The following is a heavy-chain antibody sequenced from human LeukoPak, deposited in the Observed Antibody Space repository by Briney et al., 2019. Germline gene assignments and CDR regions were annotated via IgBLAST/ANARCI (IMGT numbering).Heavy chain of an antibody. J-gene: IGHJ5*02. CDR2: INPSGGST. CDR3: ARDFSGKAANNWFDP. V-gene: IGHV1-46*01. D-gene: IGHD2-15*01. CDR1: GYTFTSYY. Sequence: GASVKVSCKASGYTFTSYYMHWVRQAPGQGLEWMGIINPSGGSTSYAQKFQGRVTMTRDTSTSTVYMELSSLRSEDTDVYYCARDFSGKAANNWFDPWGQGTLVTVSS.